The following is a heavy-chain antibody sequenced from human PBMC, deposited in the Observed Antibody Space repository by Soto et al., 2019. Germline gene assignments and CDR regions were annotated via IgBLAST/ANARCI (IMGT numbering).Heavy chain of an antibody. CDR3: ARREGGRITMIVSWFDP. CDR1: GGSISSSSYY. CDR2: IYYSGST. J-gene: IGHJ5*02. V-gene: IGHV4-39*01. Sequence: QLQLQESGPGLVKPSETLSLTCTVSGGSISSSSYYWGWIRQPPGKGLEWIGSIYYSGSTYYNPSRKSRVTISVDTSKNQFSLKLSSVTAADTAVYYCARREGGRITMIVSWFDPWGQGTLVTVSS. D-gene: IGHD3-22*01.